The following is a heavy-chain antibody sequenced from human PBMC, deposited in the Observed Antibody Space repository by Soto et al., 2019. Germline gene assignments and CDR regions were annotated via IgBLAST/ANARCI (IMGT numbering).Heavy chain of an antibody. Sequence: QVQLQESGPGLVKPSDTLSLTCAVSGYSISSSNWWGCIRQPPGMGLEWIGYIYYSGTTYYNPSLKSRVTMSVDTSKNQFSLKLTSVTAVDTAVYCCARREIQVPIDYWGQGTLVTVSS. CDR3: ARREIQVPIDY. CDR2: IYYSGTT. V-gene: IGHV4-28*01. D-gene: IGHD1-26*01. J-gene: IGHJ4*02. CDR1: GYSISSSNW.